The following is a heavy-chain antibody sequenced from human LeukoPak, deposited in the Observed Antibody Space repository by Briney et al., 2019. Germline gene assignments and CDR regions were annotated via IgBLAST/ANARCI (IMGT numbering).Heavy chain of an antibody. D-gene: IGHD5-12*01. V-gene: IGHV3-21*01. J-gene: IGHJ3*02. CDR1: GFTFNHYT. CDR3: ASPLWSSGYEDAFDI. CDR2: ISSSSSYI. Sequence: KPGGSLRLSCAASGFTFNHYTMNWVRQAPGKGLEWVSSISSSSSYIYYADSVKGRFTISRDNANNSLVLQMSSLRAEDTAVYYCASPLWSSGYEDAFDIWGQGTMVTVSS.